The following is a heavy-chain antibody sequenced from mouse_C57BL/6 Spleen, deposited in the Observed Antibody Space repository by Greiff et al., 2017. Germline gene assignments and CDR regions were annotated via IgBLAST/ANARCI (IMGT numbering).Heavy chain of an antibody. Sequence: VMLVESGAELVKPGASVKISCKASGYAFSSYWMNWVKQRPGKGLEWIGQIYPGDGDTNYNGKFKGKATLTADKSSSTAYMQLSSLTSEDSAVYFCARSGAYGEAMDYWGQGTSVTVSS. J-gene: IGHJ4*01. D-gene: IGHD2-13*01. V-gene: IGHV1-80*01. CDR1: GYAFSSYW. CDR2: IYPGDGDT. CDR3: ARSGAYGEAMDY.